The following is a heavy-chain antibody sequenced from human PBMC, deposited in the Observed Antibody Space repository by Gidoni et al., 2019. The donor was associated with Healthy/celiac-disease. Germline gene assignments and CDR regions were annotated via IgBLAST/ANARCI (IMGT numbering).Heavy chain of an antibody. Sequence: QVQLQQWGAGLLKPSETLSPTCAVYGGSFSGYYWSWIRQPPGKGLEWIGEINHSGSTNYNPSLKSRVTISVDTSKNQFSLKLSSVTAADTAVYYCARGRFYYGSGSYYKRFSYYMDVWGKGTTVTVSS. V-gene: IGHV4-34*01. CDR2: INHSGST. CDR1: GGSFSGYY. J-gene: IGHJ6*03. CDR3: ARGRFYYGSGSYYKRFSYYMDV. D-gene: IGHD3-10*01.